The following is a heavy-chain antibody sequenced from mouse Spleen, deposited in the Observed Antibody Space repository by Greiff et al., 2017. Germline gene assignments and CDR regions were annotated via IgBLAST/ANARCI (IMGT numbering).Heavy chain of an antibody. CDR3: LTGTWFAY. Sequence: VQLQQSGAELARPGASVKMSCKASGYTFTSYTMHWVKQRPGQGLEWIGYINPSSGYTKYNQKFKDKATLTADKSSSTAYMQLSSLTSEDSAVYYCLTGTWFAYWGQGTLVTVSA. CDR2: INPSSGYT. V-gene: IGHV1-4*01. CDR1: GYTFTSYT. J-gene: IGHJ3*01. D-gene: IGHD4-1*01.